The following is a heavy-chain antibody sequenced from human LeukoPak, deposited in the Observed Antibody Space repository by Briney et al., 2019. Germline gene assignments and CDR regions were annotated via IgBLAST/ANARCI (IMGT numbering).Heavy chain of an antibody. D-gene: IGHD1-1*01. CDR3: ARDLPRNWAPLGGDAFDI. V-gene: IGHV3-21*01. Sequence: PGGSLRLSCAASGFTFSSFAMSWVRQAPGKGLEWVSSISSSSSYIYYADSVKGRFTISRDNAKNSLYLQMNSLRAEDTAVYHCARDLPRNWAPLGGDAFDIWGQGTMVTVSS. CDR1: GFTFSSFA. CDR2: ISSSSSYI. J-gene: IGHJ3*02.